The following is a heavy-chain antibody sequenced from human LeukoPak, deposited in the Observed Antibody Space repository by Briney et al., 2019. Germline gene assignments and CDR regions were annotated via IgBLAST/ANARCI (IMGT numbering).Heavy chain of an antibody. Sequence: SETLSLTCAVSGVSISNFHWSWIRQSAGKGLERIGRMYSSENANYNPSLKSRVTMSLDASKNQFSLKLSSVTAADTAVYFCARDRLCPNGVCKVNAKYGMAVWGQGTTVTV. CDR3: ARDRLCPNGVCKVNAKYGMAV. J-gene: IGHJ6*02. D-gene: IGHD2-8*01. CDR1: GVSISNFH. CDR2: MYSSENA. V-gene: IGHV4-4*07.